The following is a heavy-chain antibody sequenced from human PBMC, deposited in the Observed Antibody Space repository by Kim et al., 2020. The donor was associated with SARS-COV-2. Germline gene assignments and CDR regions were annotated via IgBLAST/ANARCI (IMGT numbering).Heavy chain of an antibody. Sequence: EPVKGRFTNHRGNSKNTMYVQMNSLTAEDTAVYYCAKRMLSSSGNYYFDYWGQGTLVTVSS. J-gene: IGHJ4*02. D-gene: IGHD3-22*01. CDR3: AKRMLSSSGNYYFDY. V-gene: IGHV3-23*01.